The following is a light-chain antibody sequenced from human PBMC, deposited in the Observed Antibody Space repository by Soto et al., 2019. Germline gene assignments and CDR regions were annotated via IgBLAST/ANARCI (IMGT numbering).Light chain of an antibody. V-gene: IGKV3-15*01. Sequence: EIVMTQSPATLSVSPGERATLSCRASQSLSSNLAWYQQKPGQAPRLLIYGASTRAPDIPAGFSGSGSGTEFTLTISSLQSEDFAVYYCQQYNNWPLTFGGGTKVEMK. J-gene: IGKJ4*01. CDR1: QSLSSN. CDR3: QQYNNWPLT. CDR2: GAS.